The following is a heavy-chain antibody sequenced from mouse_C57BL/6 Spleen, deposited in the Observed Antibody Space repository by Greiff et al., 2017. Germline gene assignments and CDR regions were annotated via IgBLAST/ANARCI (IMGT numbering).Heavy chain of an antibody. J-gene: IGHJ2*01. Sequence: SGAELVRPGASVKMSCKASGYTFTSYNMHWVKQTPRQGLEWIGAIYPGNGDTSYNQKFKGKATLTVDKSSSTAYMQLSSLTSEDSAVYFCSSSGITTDYFDYWGQGTTLTVSS. D-gene: IGHD1-1*01. CDR2: IYPGNGDT. CDR3: SSSGITTDYFDY. CDR1: GYTFTSYN. V-gene: IGHV1-12*01.